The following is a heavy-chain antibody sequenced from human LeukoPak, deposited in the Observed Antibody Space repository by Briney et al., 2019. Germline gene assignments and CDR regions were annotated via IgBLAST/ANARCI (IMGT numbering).Heavy chain of an antibody. CDR2: IYHSGST. CDR3: ARLKYYYDSSGYRAEYFQH. CDR1: GYSISSGYY. D-gene: IGHD3-22*01. V-gene: IGHV4-38-2*02. Sequence: RPSETLSLTCTVSGYSISSGYYWGWIRQPPGKGLEWIGSIYHSGSTYYNPSLKSRVTISVDTSRNQFSLKLSSVTAADTAVYYCARLKYYYDSSGYRAEYFQHWGQGTLVTVSS. J-gene: IGHJ1*01.